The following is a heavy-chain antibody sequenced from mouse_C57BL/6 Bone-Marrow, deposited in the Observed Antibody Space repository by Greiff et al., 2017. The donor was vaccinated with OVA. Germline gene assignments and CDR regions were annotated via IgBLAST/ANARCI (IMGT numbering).Heavy chain of an antibody. CDR1: GYTFTSYG. CDR3: ARKGDSSGYVWFAY. D-gene: IGHD3-2*02. J-gene: IGHJ3*01. CDR2: IYPRSGNT. Sequence: VKLQESGAELARPGASVKLSCKASGYTFTSYGISWVKQRTGQGLEWIGEIYPRSGNTYYNEKVKGKATLTADKSSSTAYMELRSLTSEDSAVYFCARKGDSSGYVWFAYWGQGTLVTVSA. V-gene: IGHV1-81*01.